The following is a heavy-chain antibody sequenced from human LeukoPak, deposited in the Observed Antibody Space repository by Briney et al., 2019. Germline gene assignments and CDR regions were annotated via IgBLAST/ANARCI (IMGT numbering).Heavy chain of an antibody. Sequence: GGSLRLSCAASGFTFSSYSMNWVRQAPGKGLEWVSSISSGSTYMYYADSVKGRFTISRDNAQNSMYLQMNSLRAEDTAVYYCARRYFDYWGQGTLVTVSS. CDR2: ISSGSTYM. J-gene: IGHJ4*02. CDR3: ARRYFDY. V-gene: IGHV3-21*01. CDR1: GFTFSSYS.